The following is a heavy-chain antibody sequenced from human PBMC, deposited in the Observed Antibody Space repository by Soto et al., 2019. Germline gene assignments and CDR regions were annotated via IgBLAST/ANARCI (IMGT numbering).Heavy chain of an antibody. CDR3: AREAAGIVVVISNYGMDV. D-gene: IGHD3-22*01. Sequence: ASVKVSCKASGYTFTSYAMHWVRQAPGQRLEWMGWINAGNGNTKYSQKFQGRVTITRDTSASTAYMELSSPRSEDTAVYYCAREAAGIVVVISNYGMDVWGQGTTVTVSS. CDR2: INAGNGNT. J-gene: IGHJ6*02. V-gene: IGHV1-3*01. CDR1: GYTFTSYA.